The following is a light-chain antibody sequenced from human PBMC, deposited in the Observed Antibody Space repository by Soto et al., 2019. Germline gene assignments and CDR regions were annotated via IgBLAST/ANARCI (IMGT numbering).Light chain of an antibody. J-gene: IGKJ1*01. CDR3: QQYNNWPPT. V-gene: IGKV3-15*01. Sequence: EIVMTQSPATLSVPPGERATRSGRASQGVRSSIAWYQHKPGQAPRLLIYGASTRATGSPARISGSGSGTEFTLTISSLQSEDFAVYYCQQYNNWPPTFGQGTKV. CDR1: QGVRSS. CDR2: GAS.